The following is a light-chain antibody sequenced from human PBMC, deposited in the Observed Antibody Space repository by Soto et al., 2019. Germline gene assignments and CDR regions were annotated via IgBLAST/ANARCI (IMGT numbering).Light chain of an antibody. CDR3: QQYAFSPRA. J-gene: IGKJ5*01. V-gene: IGKV3D-20*01. CDR2: DAS. CDR1: QSVSRNY. Sequence: EIVLTQSPATLSLSPGERATLYCGASQSVSRNYLAWFQQKPGLAPRLLIYDASTRATGIPDRFSGSGSGTDFTLTISRLEPEDFAVYYCQQYAFSPRAFGQGTRLEIK.